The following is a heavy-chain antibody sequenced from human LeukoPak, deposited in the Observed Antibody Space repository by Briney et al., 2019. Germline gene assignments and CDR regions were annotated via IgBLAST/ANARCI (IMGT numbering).Heavy chain of an antibody. CDR2: ISAYIGNT. Sequence: ASLKVSSKPSGYTFTSYGISWVRQAPGQGLEWMGWISAYIGNTNYAQKLQGRVTTTTDTSTSTAYMELRSLRSDDTAVYYCAREVDYYDSSGHYDYWGQGTLVTVSS. J-gene: IGHJ4*02. V-gene: IGHV1-18*01. D-gene: IGHD3-22*01. CDR1: GYTFTSYG. CDR3: AREVDYYDSSGHYDY.